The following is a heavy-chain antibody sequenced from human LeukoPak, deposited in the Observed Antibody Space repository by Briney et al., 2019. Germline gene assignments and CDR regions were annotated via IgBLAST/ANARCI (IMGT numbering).Heavy chain of an antibody. CDR3: ARGAFSDDFWRSNWFAP. D-gene: IGHD3-3*01. CDR1: GGTFSSYT. CDR2: IIPILGIA. V-gene: IGHV1-69*02. Sequence: VASVKVSCKASGGTFSSYTISWVRQAPGQGLEWMGRIIPILGIANYAQKFQGRVTITADKSTSTAYMELSSLRSEDTAVYYCARGAFSDDFWRSNWFAPWGQGTLVTVSS. J-gene: IGHJ5*02.